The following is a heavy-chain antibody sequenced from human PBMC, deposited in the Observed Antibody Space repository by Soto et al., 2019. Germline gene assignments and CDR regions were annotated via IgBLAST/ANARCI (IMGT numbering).Heavy chain of an antibody. CDR2: ISGGGGST. V-gene: IGHV3-23*01. Sequence: GGSLRLSCAASGFTFSSQPMSWVRQAPGKGLEWVSGISGGGGSTYYADSVKGRFTISRDPSKNTIFLEMNSLRAEDTAVYYCAKGFIVVVTVIRPDDAFDAWGQGTLVTVSS. CDR1: GFTFSSQP. CDR3: AKGFIVVVTVIRPDDAFDA. J-gene: IGHJ5*01. D-gene: IGHD2-21*02.